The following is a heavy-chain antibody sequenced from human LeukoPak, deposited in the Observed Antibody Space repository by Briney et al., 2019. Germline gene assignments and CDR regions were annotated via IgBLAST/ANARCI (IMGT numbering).Heavy chain of an antibody. CDR3: ARRAGGYSHPYDY. Sequence: PEGSLRLSCVASGFTFSTYGMSWVRQAPGKGLEWVSLIYSGGSTDYTDSVKGRFTISRDNSKNTLYLQMNSLRAEDTAVYYCARRAGGYSHPYDYWGQGTLVTVSS. CDR1: GFTFSTYG. CDR2: IYSGGST. J-gene: IGHJ4*02. D-gene: IGHD4-23*01. V-gene: IGHV3-53*01.